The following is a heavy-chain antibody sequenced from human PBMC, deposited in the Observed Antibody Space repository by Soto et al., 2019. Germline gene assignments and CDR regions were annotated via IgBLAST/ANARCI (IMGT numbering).Heavy chain of an antibody. CDR3: AKNGQPPYYYYGMDV. Sequence: QGQLVQSGAEVKKPGASVKVSCKASGYTFTRYGISWVRQAPGQGLEWIGWISGYNGDTKYAQKFQGRVTMTVDTSTTTAYMERRSLTSDDRAVYYCAKNGQPPYYYYGMDVWGQGTTVTVSS. V-gene: IGHV1-18*01. D-gene: IGHD2-8*01. CDR2: ISGYNGDT. CDR1: GYTFTRYG. J-gene: IGHJ6*02.